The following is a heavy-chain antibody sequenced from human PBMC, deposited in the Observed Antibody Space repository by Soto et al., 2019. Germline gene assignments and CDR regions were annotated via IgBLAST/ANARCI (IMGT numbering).Heavy chain of an antibody. Sequence: EVQLVESGGGLVKPGGSLRLSCTAFGFTFSNYWMHWVRQPPGKGLVWVSRIISDGSSTTYADSVKGRFTISRDNAKNTLYLQMDSLRAEDTAVYYCARVETCNSISCYSVFESWGQGTLVTVSS. CDR3: ARVETCNSISCYSVFES. J-gene: IGHJ4*02. CDR2: IISDGSST. CDR1: GFTFSNYW. V-gene: IGHV3-74*03. D-gene: IGHD2-2*01.